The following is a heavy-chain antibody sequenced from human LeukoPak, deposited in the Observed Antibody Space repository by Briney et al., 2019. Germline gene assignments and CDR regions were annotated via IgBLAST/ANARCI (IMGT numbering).Heavy chain of an antibody. CDR1: GLTFSSYG. Sequence: PGGSLRLSCAASGLTFSSYGMHWVRQAPGKGLEWVAFIRYDGSNKYYADSVKGRFIISRDNSKNTLYLQMNILRPADTAVYYCAKESVWFGESNPFDYWGQGTLVTVSS. V-gene: IGHV3-30*02. D-gene: IGHD3-10*01. CDR2: IRYDGSNK. CDR3: AKESVWFGESNPFDY. J-gene: IGHJ4*02.